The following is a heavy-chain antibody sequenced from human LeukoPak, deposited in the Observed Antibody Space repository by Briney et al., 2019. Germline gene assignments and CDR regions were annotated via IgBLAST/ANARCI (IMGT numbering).Heavy chain of an antibody. D-gene: IGHD2-15*01. CDR1: GFTFSSYA. CDR3: AKVGYCSGGSCYYPPSDFDY. CDR2: ISGSGGST. Sequence: GGSLRLPCAASGFTFSSYAMSWVRQAPGKGLEWVSAISGSGGSTYYADSVKGRFTISRDNSKNTLYLQMNSLRAEDTAVYYCAKVGYCSGGSCYYPPSDFDYWGQGTLVTVS. J-gene: IGHJ4*02. V-gene: IGHV3-23*01.